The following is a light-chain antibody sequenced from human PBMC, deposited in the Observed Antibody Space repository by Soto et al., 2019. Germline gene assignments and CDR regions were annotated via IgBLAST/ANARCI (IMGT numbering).Light chain of an antibody. CDR2: GAS. Sequence: EIVLTQSPGTLSLSPGERATLSCRASQSVSSSYLAWYQQKPGQAPRLLIYGASSRATGIPDRFSGSGSGTDFTLTISRLEPEDLAVYYCQKYGSSPITFGQGTKLEIK. J-gene: IGKJ2*01. CDR3: QKYGSSPIT. V-gene: IGKV3-20*01. CDR1: QSVSSSY.